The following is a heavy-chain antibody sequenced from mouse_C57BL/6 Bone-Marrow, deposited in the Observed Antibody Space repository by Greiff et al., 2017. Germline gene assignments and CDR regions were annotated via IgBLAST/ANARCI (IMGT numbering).Heavy chain of an antibody. CDR3: TRVGIYYYGRAWFAY. CDR2: ISSGGDYI. D-gene: IGHD1-1*01. J-gene: IGHJ3*01. Sequence: EVQGVESGEGLVKPGGSLKLSCAASGFTFSSYAMSWVRQTPEKRLEWVAYISSGGDYIYYAATVKGRFTISRDNARNTLYLQMSSLKSEDTAMYYCTRVGIYYYGRAWFAYWGQGTLVTVSA. CDR1: GFTFSSYA. V-gene: IGHV5-9-1*02.